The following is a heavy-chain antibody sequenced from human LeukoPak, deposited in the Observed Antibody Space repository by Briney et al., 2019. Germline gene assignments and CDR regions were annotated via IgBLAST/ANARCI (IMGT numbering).Heavy chain of an antibody. Sequence: GGSLRLSCAASGFTFSSYEMNWVRQAPGKGLEWVSYISSSGSTIYYADSVKGRFTISRDNAKNTLYLQMNSLRAEDTAIYYCAKDRGAAVTNFDFWGQGTLVTVSS. CDR3: AKDRGAAVTNFDF. V-gene: IGHV3-48*03. CDR1: GFTFSSYE. J-gene: IGHJ4*02. D-gene: IGHD4-17*01. CDR2: ISSSGSTI.